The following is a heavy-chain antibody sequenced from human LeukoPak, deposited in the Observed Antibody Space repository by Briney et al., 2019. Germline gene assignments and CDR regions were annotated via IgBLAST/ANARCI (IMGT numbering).Heavy chain of an antibody. D-gene: IGHD5-24*01. CDR2: ISSSSSYI. CDR3: ARDRDAYNSDYFDF. Sequence: GGALRLSCAASGFTFSSYTMNWVRHAPVKGLEWVSSISSSSSYIYYADSVKGRFTISRDNAKNSLYLQVNSLRAEDTAVYYCARDRDAYNSDYFDFWGLGALVTVSS. CDR1: GFTFSSYT. J-gene: IGHJ4*02. V-gene: IGHV3-21*01.